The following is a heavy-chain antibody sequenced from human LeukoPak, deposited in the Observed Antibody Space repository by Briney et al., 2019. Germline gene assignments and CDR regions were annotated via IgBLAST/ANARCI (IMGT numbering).Heavy chain of an antibody. CDR2: ISAYNGNT. D-gene: IGHD6-19*01. V-gene: IGHV1-18*01. CDR1: GYTFTSYG. Sequence: ASVKVSCKASGYTFTSYGIGWVRQAPGQGLEWMGWISAYNGNTNYAQKLQGRVTMTTDTSTSTAYMELRSLRSDDTAVYYCAREGYSSGWTYYYGMDVWGQGTTVTVSS. J-gene: IGHJ6*02. CDR3: AREGYSSGWTYYYGMDV.